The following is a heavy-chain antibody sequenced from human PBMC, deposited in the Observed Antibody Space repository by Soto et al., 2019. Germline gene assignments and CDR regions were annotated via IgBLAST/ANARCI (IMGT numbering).Heavy chain of an antibody. CDR1: GVSFSGYY. Sequence: SETLSLTCAVYGVSFSGYYWSWIRQPPGKGLEWIGEINHSGSTNYNPSLKSRVTISVDTSTSTAYMELSSLRSEDTAVYYCAREPRYCSGGSCPGEFDYWGQGTLVTVSS. CDR2: INHSGST. V-gene: IGHV4-34*01. J-gene: IGHJ4*02. CDR3: AREPRYCSGGSCPGEFDY. D-gene: IGHD2-15*01.